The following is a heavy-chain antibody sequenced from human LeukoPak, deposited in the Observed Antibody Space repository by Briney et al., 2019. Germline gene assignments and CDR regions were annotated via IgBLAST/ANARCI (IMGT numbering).Heavy chain of an antibody. D-gene: IGHD1-26*01. Sequence: GGSLRLSCAAFGFTFSNAWMSWVRQAPGKGLEWVSTIGGDGVNTYYADSVKGRLTTSRDNSKNTLYLQLNSLRVEDTAVYYCAKNRGAGSHYYYHMNVWGKGTTVTVSS. CDR1: GFTFSNAW. CDR3: AKNRGAGSHYYYHMNV. CDR2: IGGDGVNT. V-gene: IGHV3-23*01. J-gene: IGHJ6*03.